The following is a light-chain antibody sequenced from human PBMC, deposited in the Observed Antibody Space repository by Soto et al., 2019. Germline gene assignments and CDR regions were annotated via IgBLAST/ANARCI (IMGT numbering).Light chain of an antibody. CDR3: QQYSNWPPLYT. CDR1: QSVSSY. Sequence: EIVMTQSPATLSVSPGERATLSCRASQSVSSYLAWYQQKPGLPPRLLIYDASTRATGIPDRFSGSGSGTDFTLTIGNLQSADFAVYYCQQYSNWPPLYTFGRGTKLEIK. J-gene: IGKJ2*01. V-gene: IGKV3-15*01. CDR2: DAS.